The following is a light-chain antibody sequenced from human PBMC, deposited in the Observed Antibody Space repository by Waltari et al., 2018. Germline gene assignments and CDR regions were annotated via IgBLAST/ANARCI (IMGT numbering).Light chain of an antibody. CDR2: DVS. CDR1: NVDGFYDY. V-gene: IGLV2-14*03. CDR3: ASYTNNIVV. J-gene: IGLJ2*01. Sequence: QSALTQPASVSGSPGQSITISCIATNVDGFYDYVSWYQHHSGKAPKLLIFDVSKRPSGVSDRFSASKSGNRASLTISGPQTEDEADYLCASYTNNIVVFGGGSKLTVL.